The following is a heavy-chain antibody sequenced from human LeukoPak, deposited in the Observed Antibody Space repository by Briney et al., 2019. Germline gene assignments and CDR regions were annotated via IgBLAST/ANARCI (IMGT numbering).Heavy chain of an antibody. V-gene: IGHV4-39*07. CDR2: IYYSGST. J-gene: IGHJ3*02. CDR1: GGSISSSSYY. D-gene: IGHD3-22*01. Sequence: SETLSLTCTVSGGSISSSSYYWGWIRQPPGKGLEWIGSIYYSGSTYYNPSLKSRVTISVDTSKNQFSLKLSSVTAADTAVYYCARAGGYYYGRDAFDIWGQGTMVTVSS. CDR3: ARAGGYYYGRDAFDI.